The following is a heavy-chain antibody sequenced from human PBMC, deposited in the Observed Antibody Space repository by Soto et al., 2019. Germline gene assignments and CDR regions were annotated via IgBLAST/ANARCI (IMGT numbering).Heavy chain of an antibody. CDR2: IFHSVIT. CDR1: GGSFNNDY. V-gene: IGHV4-59*01. D-gene: IGHD3-22*01. Sequence: PSETLSLTCTISGGSFNNDYCTWIRQSPGPALEWIGYIFHSVITDYNPSVKSRVTSSIDKSKNLFSLKLTSVTAGDTAVYYCARDRYFYDSAGDYRTLDTWGQGILVTVSS. CDR3: ARDRYFYDSAGDYRTLDT. J-gene: IGHJ5*02.